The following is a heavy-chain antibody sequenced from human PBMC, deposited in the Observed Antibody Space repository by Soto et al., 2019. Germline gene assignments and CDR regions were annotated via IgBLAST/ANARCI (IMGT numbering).Heavy chain of an antibody. J-gene: IGHJ3*02. D-gene: IGHD5-18*01. V-gene: IGHV1-18*01. CDR2: ISAYNGNT. Sequence: GSVEGSFKGSGYTFSRYGISWVRQAPGQGLEWMGWISAYNGNTNYAQKLQGRVTMTTDTSTSTAYMELRSLRSDDTAVYYCARVYGYDAFDIWGQGTMVTVSS. CDR1: GYTFSRYG. CDR3: ARVYGYDAFDI.